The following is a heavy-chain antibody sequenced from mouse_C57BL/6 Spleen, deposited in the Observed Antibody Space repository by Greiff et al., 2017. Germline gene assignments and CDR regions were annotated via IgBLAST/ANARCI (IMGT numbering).Heavy chain of an antibody. CDR2: IYPGDGDT. CDR3: ARGGLRRVYYFDY. V-gene: IGHV1-82*01. Sequence: VQRVESGPELVKPGASVKISCKASGYAFSSSWMNWVKQRPGKGLEWIGRIYPGDGDTNYNGKFKGKATLTADKSSSTAYMQLSSLTSEDSAVYFCARGGLRRVYYFDYWGQGTTLTVSS. J-gene: IGHJ2*01. D-gene: IGHD2-4*01. CDR1: GYAFSSSW.